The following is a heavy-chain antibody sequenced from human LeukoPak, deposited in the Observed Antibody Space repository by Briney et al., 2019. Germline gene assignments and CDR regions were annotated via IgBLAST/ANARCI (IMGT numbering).Heavy chain of an antibody. CDR1: GFTFSSYG. D-gene: IGHD3-16*01. Sequence: GGSLRLSCAASGFTFSSYGMHWVRQAPGKGLEWVAFIRYDGSNKYYADSVKGRFTISRDNAKNSLYLELNSLRAEDTAVYYCARDKFGGYWGQGTLVTVSS. CDR2: IRYDGSNK. J-gene: IGHJ4*02. V-gene: IGHV3-30*02. CDR3: ARDKFGGY.